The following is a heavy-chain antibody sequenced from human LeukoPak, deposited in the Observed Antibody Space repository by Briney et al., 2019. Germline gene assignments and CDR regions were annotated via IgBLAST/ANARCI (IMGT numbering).Heavy chain of an antibody. CDR3: ARDRTHLTGSNRNGMDV. J-gene: IGHJ6*02. CDR1: GFTFSSYG. Sequence: HPGGSLRLSCAASGFTFSSYGMHWVRQAPGKGLEWVAVIWYDGSNKYYADSVKGRFTISRDNSKNTLYLQMNSLRAEDTAVYYCARDRTHLTGSNRNGMDVWGQGTTVTVSS. V-gene: IGHV3-33*01. D-gene: IGHD3-9*01. CDR2: IWYDGSNK.